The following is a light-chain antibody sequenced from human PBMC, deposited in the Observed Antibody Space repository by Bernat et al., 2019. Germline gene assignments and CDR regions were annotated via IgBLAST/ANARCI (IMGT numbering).Light chain of an antibody. CDR2: DAS. CDR3: QQLNSYPIT. J-gene: IGKJ5*01. CDR1: QDISNY. Sequence: DIQMTQSPSSLSASVGDRVTITCQASQDISNYLNWYQQKPGKAPKLLIYDASTVQTGVPSRFSGSGSGTEFTLTITSLRPEDFATYHCQQLNSYPITFGQGTRLEIK. V-gene: IGKV1-9*01.